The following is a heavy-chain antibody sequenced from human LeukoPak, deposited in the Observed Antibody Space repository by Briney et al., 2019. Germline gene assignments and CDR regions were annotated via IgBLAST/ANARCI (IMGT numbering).Heavy chain of an antibody. CDR1: GFSFSSDI. J-gene: IGHJ4*02. V-gene: IGHV3-23*01. CDR3: AKASFNVDTAMVTSY. Sequence: GGSLRLSCAASGFSFSSDIMSWVRQAPGKGLEWVSLIGTSGDTYYADSVKGRFTISRDNSKNTLYLQMNSLRAEDTAVYYCAKASFNVDTAMVTSYWGQGTLVTVSS. CDR2: IGTSGDT. D-gene: IGHD5-18*01.